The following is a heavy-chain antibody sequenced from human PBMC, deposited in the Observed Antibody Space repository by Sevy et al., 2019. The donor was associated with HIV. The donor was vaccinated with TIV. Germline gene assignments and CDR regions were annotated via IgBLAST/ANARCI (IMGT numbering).Heavy chain of an antibody. Sequence: GGSLRLSCAASGFTFSSYWMSWVRQAPGKGLEWVANIKKDGSEKYYVDSVKGRFTISRDNAKNSLYLQMNSLRAEDTAVYYCARDLEGMATGVHFDYWGQGTLVTVSS. CDR1: GFTFSSYW. V-gene: IGHV3-7*01. CDR3: ARDLEGMATGVHFDY. CDR2: IKKDGSEK. J-gene: IGHJ4*02. D-gene: IGHD5-12*01.